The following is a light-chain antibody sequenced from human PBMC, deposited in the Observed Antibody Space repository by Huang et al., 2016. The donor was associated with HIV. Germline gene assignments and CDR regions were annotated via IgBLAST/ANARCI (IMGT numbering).Light chain of an antibody. CDR3: MQALETPIT. Sequence: DIVMTQSPLSLPVTPGEPASISCKSSQSLLHSNGYKYFDWYLQKPGQSPQLLISLCSNRASWVPYRFSGSGSGTDFTLKISRVEAEDVGVYYCMQALETPITFGQGTRLEIK. CDR1: QSLLHSNGYKY. V-gene: IGKV2-28*01. J-gene: IGKJ5*01. CDR2: LCS.